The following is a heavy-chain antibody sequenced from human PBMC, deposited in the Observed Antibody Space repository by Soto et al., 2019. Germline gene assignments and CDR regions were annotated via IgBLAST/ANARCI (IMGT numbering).Heavy chain of an antibody. D-gene: IGHD3-10*01. CDR3: VKNSGWFNT. CDR2: IYYSGST. Sequence: PSETLSLTCTVSGGSISSGDYYWSWIRQPPGKGLEWIGYIYYSGSTYYNPSLKSRVTISVDTSKNQFSLKLSSVTAADTAPYYCVKNSGWFNTWGQGALVTVSS. J-gene: IGHJ5*02. CDR1: GGSISSGDYY. V-gene: IGHV4-30-4*01.